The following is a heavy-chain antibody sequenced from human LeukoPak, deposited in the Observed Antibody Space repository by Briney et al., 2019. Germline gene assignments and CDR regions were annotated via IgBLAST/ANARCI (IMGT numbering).Heavy chain of an antibody. J-gene: IGHJ5*02. V-gene: IGHV4-39*01. D-gene: IGHD4-17*01. CDR3: ARHESPDYGEVWFDP. CDR1: GGSLSSSSYS. Sequence: SETLSLTCTVSGGSLSSSSYSWGWIRQPPGKGLEWIGSIYYSGSTYYNPSLKSRVTISVDTSKNQFSLKLSSVTAADTAVYYCARHESPDYGEVWFDPWGQGTLVTVSS. CDR2: IYYSGST.